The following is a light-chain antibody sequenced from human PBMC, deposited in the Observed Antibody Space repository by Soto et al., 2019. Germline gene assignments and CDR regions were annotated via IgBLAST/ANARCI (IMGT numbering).Light chain of an antibody. CDR1: SSDVGGYDY. J-gene: IGLJ1*01. V-gene: IGLV2-14*01. Sequence: QSVLTQPASVSGSPGQSITISCTGTSSDVGGYDYVSWYQHHPGKPPKLLIFEVRDQPSGVSNRFSASKSGNTASLTISGLQTEDEADYFCSSSTSTSTLVFGTGTKVTVL. CDR3: SSSTSTSTLV. CDR2: EVR.